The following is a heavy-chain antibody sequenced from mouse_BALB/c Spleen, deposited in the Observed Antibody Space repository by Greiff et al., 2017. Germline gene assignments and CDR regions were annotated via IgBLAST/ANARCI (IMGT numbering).Heavy chain of an antibody. V-gene: IGHV14-3*02. CDR1: GFNIKDTY. CDR3: ADYCYGSSDY. J-gene: IGHJ2*01. D-gene: IGHD1-1*01. CDR2: IDPANGNT. Sequence: EVKLMESGAELVKPGASVKLSCTASGFNIKDTYMHWVKQRPEQGLEWIGRIDPANGNTKYDPKFQGKATITADTSSNTAYLQLRSLTSEDTAVYYCADYCYGSSDYWGQGTTLTVSS.